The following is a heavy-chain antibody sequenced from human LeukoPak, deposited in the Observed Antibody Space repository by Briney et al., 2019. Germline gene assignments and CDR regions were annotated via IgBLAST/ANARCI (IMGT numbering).Heavy chain of an antibody. CDR2: ISSSSSYI. J-gene: IGHJ4*02. D-gene: IGHD4-17*01. V-gene: IGHV3-21*01. CDR1: GFTFSSYS. Sequence: PGGSLRLSCAASGFTFSSYSMNWVRQAPGKGLEWVSSISSSSSYIYYADSVKGRFTISRDNAKNSLYLQMNSLRAEDTAVYYCARVRNDYGDYETYFGYWGQGTLVTVSS. CDR3: ARVRNDYGDYETYFGY.